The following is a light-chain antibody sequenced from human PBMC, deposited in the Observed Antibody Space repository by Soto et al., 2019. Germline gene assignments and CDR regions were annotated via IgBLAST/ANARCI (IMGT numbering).Light chain of an antibody. CDR1: QSVTSTH. CDR3: HQYRIPSRT. J-gene: IGKJ1*01. V-gene: IGKV3-20*01. Sequence: FSPSERTTLSCRVSQSVTSTHLAWYQQKPGQAPRLLIYGVYTRATGIPDRFSGSGCGRDYTITISRLETEDYAVYYCHQYRIPSRTLGQGTNVAIK. CDR2: GVY.